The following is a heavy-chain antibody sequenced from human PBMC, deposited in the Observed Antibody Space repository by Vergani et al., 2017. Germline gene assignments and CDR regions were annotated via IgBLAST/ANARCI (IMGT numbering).Heavy chain of an antibody. CDR1: GGTFSSYA. D-gene: IGHD3-3*01. J-gene: IGHJ4*02. CDR2: IIPIFGTA. Sequence: QVQLVQSGAEVKKPGSSVKVSCKASGGTFSSYAISWVRQAPGQGLEWMGGIIPIFGTANYAQKFQGRVTITADESTSPAYMELSSLRSEDTAVYYGAGSFSGAEMWGGYGPFDYWGQGTLVTVSS. V-gene: IGHV1-69*01. CDR3: AGSFSGAEMWGGYGPFDY.